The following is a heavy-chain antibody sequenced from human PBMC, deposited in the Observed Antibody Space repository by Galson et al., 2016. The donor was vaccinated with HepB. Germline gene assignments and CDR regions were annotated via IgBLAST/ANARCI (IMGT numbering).Heavy chain of an antibody. CDR1: GGSISSGDYY. CDR2: IYHTGRT. V-gene: IGHV4-30-4*01. D-gene: IGHD3-22*01. J-gene: IGHJ3*02. CDR3: ALYDSSSYTPRDALDI. Sequence: PLSLTCTVSGGSISSGDYYWSWVRQPPGKGLEWIGYIYHTGRTNYNPSLKSRVSMSADTSKNQISLKLSSVTAADTAVYYCALYDSSSYTPRDALDIWGQGTMVTVSS.